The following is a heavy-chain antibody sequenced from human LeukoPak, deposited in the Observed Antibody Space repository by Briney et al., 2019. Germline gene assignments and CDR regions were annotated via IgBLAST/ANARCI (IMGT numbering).Heavy chain of an antibody. V-gene: IGHV3-66*01. CDR3: ARVQDSSLFDY. Sequence: GGSLRLSCAASGFTVSSNYMSWVRQAPGKGLGWVSVIYSGGSTYYADSVKGRFTISRDNSKNTLYLQMNSLRAEDTAVYYCARVQDSSLFDYWGQGTLVTVSS. CDR2: IYSGGST. D-gene: IGHD3-22*01. J-gene: IGHJ4*02. CDR1: GFTVSSNY.